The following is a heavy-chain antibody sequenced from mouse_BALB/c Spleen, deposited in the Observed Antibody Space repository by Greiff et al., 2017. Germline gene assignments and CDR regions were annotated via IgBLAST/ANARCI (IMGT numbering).Heavy chain of an antibody. CDR3: ARAYYGSMDY. CDR1: GFTFTDYY. V-gene: IGHV7-3*02. J-gene: IGHJ4*01. CDR2: IRNKANGYTT. Sequence: EVKVVESGGGLVQPGGSLRLSCATSGFTFTDYYMSWVRQPPGKALEWLGFIRNKANGYTTEYSASVKGRFTISRDNSQSILYLQMNTLRAEDSATYYCARAYYGSMDYWGQGTSVTVSS. D-gene: IGHD2-9*01.